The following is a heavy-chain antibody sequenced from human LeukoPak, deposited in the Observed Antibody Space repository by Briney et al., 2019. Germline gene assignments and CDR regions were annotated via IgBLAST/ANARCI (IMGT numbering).Heavy chain of an antibody. CDR3: ARSINFWSGYYYESFGY. D-gene: IGHD3-3*01. V-gene: IGHV5-51*01. Sequence: GESLKISCKGSGYSFTSYWIGWVRQMPAKGLEWVGIIYPGDSDTRYSPSFQGQVTISADKSISTAYSQWSSLKASDTAMFYCARSINFWSGYYYESFGYWGQGTLVTVSS. CDR1: GYSFTSYW. CDR2: IYPGDSDT. J-gene: IGHJ4*02.